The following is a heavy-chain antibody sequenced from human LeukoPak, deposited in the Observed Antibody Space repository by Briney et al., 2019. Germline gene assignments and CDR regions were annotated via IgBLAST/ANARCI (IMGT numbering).Heavy chain of an antibody. CDR3: ARRITMVQGVIYFDP. CDR1: GGSFSGYY. J-gene: IGHJ5*02. CDR2: INHSGST. V-gene: IGHV4-34*01. Sequence: SETLSLTCAVYGGSFSGYYWSWIRQPPGKGLEWIGEINHSGSTNYNPSLKSRVTISVDTPKNQFSLKLSSVTAADTAVYYCARRITMVQGVIYFDPWGQGTLVTVSS. D-gene: IGHD3-10*01.